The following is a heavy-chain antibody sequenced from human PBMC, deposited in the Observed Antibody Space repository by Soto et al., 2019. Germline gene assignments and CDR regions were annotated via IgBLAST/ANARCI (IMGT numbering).Heavy chain of an antibody. D-gene: IGHD2-2*01. V-gene: IGHV1-69*01. Sequence: QVQLVQSGAEVKKPGSSVKVSCKASGGTFSSYAISWVRQAPGQGLEWMGGIIPIFGTANYAQKFQGRVTMTADESTSTAYMELSSLRSEDTAVYYCARAGGYCNSTSCPSDAFDIWGQGTMVTVSS. J-gene: IGHJ3*02. CDR3: ARAGGYCNSTSCPSDAFDI. CDR1: GGTFSSYA. CDR2: IIPIFGTA.